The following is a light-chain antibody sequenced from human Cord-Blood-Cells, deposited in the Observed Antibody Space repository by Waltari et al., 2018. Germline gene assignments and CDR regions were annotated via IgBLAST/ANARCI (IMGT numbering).Light chain of an antibody. V-gene: IGKV1-39*01. J-gene: IGKJ4*01. CDR1: QSISSY. Sequence: DIQMTQSPSSLSASVGDRVTITCRASQSISSYLNWYQQKPGKAPKLLIYAASSLQSGVQSRFRGSVTGTEFTTTITLTISDDQADYYGTHSYSNTYTFGAGTKVEIK. CDR3: THSYSNTYT. CDR2: AAS.